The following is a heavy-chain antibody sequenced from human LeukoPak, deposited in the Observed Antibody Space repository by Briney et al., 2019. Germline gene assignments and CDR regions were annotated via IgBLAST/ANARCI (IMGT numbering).Heavy chain of an antibody. V-gene: IGHV4-59*01. J-gene: IGHJ4*02. D-gene: IGHD3-9*01. Sequence: PSETLSLTCIVSGGSISSYYWSWIRQPPGKGLEWIGYIYYSGSTNYNPSLKSRVTISVDTSKNQFSLKLSSVTAADTAVYYCARGNYDILTGYYWSPYFDYWGQGTLVTVSS. CDR2: IYYSGST. CDR1: GGSISSYY. CDR3: ARGNYDILTGYYWSPYFDY.